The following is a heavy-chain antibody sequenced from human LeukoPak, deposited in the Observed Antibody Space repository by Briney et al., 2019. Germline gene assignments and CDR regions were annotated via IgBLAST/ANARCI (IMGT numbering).Heavy chain of an antibody. CDR3: ARALRRGARGFDY. J-gene: IGHJ4*02. Sequence: PGGSLRLSCAASGFTFSSYWMSWVRQAPGKGLEWVANIKQDGSENYYVDSVKRRFTISRDNAKNSLYLQMNSLRAEDTAVYYCARALRRGARGFDYWGQGTLVTVSS. CDR2: IKQDGSEN. D-gene: IGHD3-10*01. CDR1: GFTFSSYW. V-gene: IGHV3-7*01.